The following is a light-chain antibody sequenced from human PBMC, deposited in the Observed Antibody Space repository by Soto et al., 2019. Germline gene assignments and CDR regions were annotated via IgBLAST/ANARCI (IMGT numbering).Light chain of an antibody. V-gene: IGKV1-39*01. Sequence: DIQMTPSPSSLSASVGDRVTITCRASPSISSYGNWYQQKPGKAPKLLTYAAFSWQSGVPSRFSGSGSGTDFTLTISSLQPEDFATYYCPQSYSTPMYTFGQGTKLEIK. CDR1: PSISSY. J-gene: IGKJ2*01. CDR2: AAF. CDR3: PQSYSTPMYT.